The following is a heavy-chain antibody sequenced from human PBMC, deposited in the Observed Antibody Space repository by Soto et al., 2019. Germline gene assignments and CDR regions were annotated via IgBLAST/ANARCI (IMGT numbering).Heavy chain of an antibody. CDR1: GFTFTSYA. J-gene: IGHJ4*02. V-gene: IGHV1-3*03. D-gene: IGHD4-17*01. Sequence: ASVKVSCKSSGFTFTSYAIHWLRQAPGQRHQWMGWINGGSGNTKYSQDFHGRVTITADESTSTAYMELSSLRSEDTAVDYGARSTTVSHDYWGQGTLVTVSS. CDR2: INGGSGNT. CDR3: ARSTTVSHDY.